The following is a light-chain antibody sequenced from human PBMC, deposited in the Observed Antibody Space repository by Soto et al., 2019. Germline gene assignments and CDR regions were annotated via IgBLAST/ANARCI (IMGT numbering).Light chain of an antibody. Sequence: QVTQTKSSLSASVGDRVTITCRASQSISNWLAWYQQKPGTAPKVLIYHASNLQSGVPSRFSGSGSGTEFTLTISSLQPDDFATYSCQQYNSYSFGQGAKVAI. V-gene: IGKV1-5*01. CDR1: QSISNW. J-gene: IGKJ1*01. CDR3: QQYNSYS. CDR2: HAS.